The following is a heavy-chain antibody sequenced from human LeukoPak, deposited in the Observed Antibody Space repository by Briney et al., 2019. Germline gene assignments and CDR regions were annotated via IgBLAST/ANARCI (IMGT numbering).Heavy chain of an antibody. CDR2: IYYSGGT. Sequence: SETLSLTCTVSGGSISSGGYYWSWIRQHPGKGLEWIGYIYYSGGTYYNPSLKSRVTISVDTSKNQFSLKLSSVTAADTAVYYCARAAREMATTPDFDYWGQGTLVTVSS. D-gene: IGHD5-24*01. CDR3: ARAAREMATTPDFDY. CDR1: GGSISSGGYY. V-gene: IGHV4-31*03. J-gene: IGHJ4*02.